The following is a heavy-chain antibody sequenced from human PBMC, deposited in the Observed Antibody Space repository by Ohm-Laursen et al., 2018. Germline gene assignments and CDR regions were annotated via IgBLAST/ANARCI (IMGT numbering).Heavy chain of an antibody. CDR1: GYTFTGYY. CDR3: ARDLWKILRGASWFDP. CDR2: INPNSGGT. D-gene: IGHD3-10*01. Sequence: GASVKVSCKASGYTFTGYYMHWVRQAPGQGLEWMGWINPNSGGTNYAQKFQGRVTMTRDTSISTVYMDLSRLRSDDTAVYYCARDLWKILRGASWFDPWGQGTLVTVSS. V-gene: IGHV1-2*02. J-gene: IGHJ5*02.